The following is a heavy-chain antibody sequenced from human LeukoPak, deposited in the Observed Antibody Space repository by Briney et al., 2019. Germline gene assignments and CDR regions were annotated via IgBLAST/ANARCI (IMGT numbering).Heavy chain of an antibody. CDR2: VYSGGRT. CDR1: GFIVDYTY. CDR3: ARQATAGLDY. D-gene: IGHD6-13*01. V-gene: IGHV3-66*02. Sequence: GGSLRLSCAASGFIVDYTYMSWVRQAPGKGLEWVSVVYSGGRTFNADSVKGRFIISRDNSKNTVYLQMNSLRTDDTAVYYCARQATAGLDYWGQGTLVTVSS. J-gene: IGHJ4*02.